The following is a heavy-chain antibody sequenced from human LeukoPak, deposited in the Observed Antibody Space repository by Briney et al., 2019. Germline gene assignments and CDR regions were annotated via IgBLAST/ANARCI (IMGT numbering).Heavy chain of an antibody. CDR1: GYSFTSYW. V-gene: IGHV5-51*01. D-gene: IGHD3-10*01. Sequence: GESLKISCKGSGYSFTSYWIGWVRQMPGKGLEWMGNIYPGDSDTRYSPSFQGQVTISADKSISTAYLQWSSLKASDTAMYYCARLRSMVRDYSWFDPWGQGTLVTVSS. CDR3: ARLRSMVRDYSWFDP. CDR2: IYPGDSDT. J-gene: IGHJ5*02.